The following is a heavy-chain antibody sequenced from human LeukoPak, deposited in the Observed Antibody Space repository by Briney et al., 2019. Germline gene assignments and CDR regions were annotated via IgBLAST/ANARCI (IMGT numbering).Heavy chain of an antibody. CDR3: ARDPTFYYGSGSCWYFDY. CDR2: ISYDGSRI. CDR1: GFTFSSYG. Sequence: PGGSLRLSCAASGFTFSSYGMHWVRQAPGKGLEWVAVISYDGSRIYYADSVKGRFTISRDNSKNTLYLQMNSLRAEDTAVYYCARDPTFYYGSGSCWYFDYWGQGTLVTVSS. J-gene: IGHJ4*02. D-gene: IGHD3-10*01. V-gene: IGHV3-30*03.